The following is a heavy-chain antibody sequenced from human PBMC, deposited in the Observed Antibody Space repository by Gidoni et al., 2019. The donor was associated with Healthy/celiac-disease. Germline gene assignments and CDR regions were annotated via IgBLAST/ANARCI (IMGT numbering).Heavy chain of an antibody. CDR1: GGSFSGYY. V-gene: IGHV4-34*01. J-gene: IGHJ5*02. CDR2: INHSGRP. D-gene: IGHD2-2*01. Sequence: QVQLQQSGAGLLKPSATLSLTCAVYGGSFSGYYWSWISQPPGKGLEWIGEINHSGRPTYNPSLKSRVTISVDTSKNQFSLKLSSVTAADTAVYYCARGGWGYCSSTSCLRQGIDPWGQGTLVTVSS. CDR3: ARGGWGYCSSTSCLRQGIDP.